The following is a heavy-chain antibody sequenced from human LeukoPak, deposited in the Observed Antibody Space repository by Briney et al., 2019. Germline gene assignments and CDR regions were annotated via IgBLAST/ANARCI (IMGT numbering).Heavy chain of an antibody. CDR3: ASTQYSSGWTPFDY. D-gene: IGHD6-19*01. Sequence: SETLSLTCTVSGYSISSGYYWGWIRQPPGKGLEWIGSIYHSGSTYYNPSLKSRVTISVDTSKNQFSLKLSSVAAADTAVYYCASTQYSSGWTPFDYWGQGTLVTVSS. V-gene: IGHV4-38-2*02. CDR2: IYHSGST. CDR1: GYSISSGYY. J-gene: IGHJ4*02.